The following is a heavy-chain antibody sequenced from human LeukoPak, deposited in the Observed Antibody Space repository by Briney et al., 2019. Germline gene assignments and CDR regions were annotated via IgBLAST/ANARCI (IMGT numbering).Heavy chain of an antibody. Sequence: GGSLRLSCAASGFTFSSYDMSWVRQAPGRGLEWVSSIRRSGENTYYGDAVKGRFTISRDNAKNSLYLQMNSLRAEDTAVYYCASAAGYSSGWSFDYWGQGTLVTVSS. D-gene: IGHD6-19*01. CDR2: IRRSGENT. CDR3: ASAAGYSSGWSFDY. CDR1: GFTFSSYD. J-gene: IGHJ4*02. V-gene: IGHV3-21*01.